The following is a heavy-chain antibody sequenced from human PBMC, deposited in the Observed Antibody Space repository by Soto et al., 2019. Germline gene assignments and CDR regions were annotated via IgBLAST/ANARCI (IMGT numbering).Heavy chain of an antibody. Sequence: QVQLQESGPGLVKPSGTLSLTCAVSGGSISSSNWWSWVRQPPGKGLEWFGEIYHSGSTNYNPSLKSRVTISADKSKNQFSLKLSSVTASDTAVYYCARDLSGWSGPNWGKGTLVTVSS. CDR3: ARDLSGWSGPN. CDR2: IYHSGST. J-gene: IGHJ4*02. V-gene: IGHV4-4*02. CDR1: GGSISSSNW. D-gene: IGHD6-19*01.